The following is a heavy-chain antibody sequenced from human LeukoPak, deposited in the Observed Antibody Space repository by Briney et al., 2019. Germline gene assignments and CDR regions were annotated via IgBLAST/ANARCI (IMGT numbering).Heavy chain of an antibody. D-gene: IGHD3/OR15-3a*01. V-gene: IGHV3-7*04. Sequence: GGSLRLSCAASGFTFSRHSMNWVRQAPGKGLEWVASINQDESRKYYVDSAEGRFTISRDNAKNSLYLQLNSLRAEDTALYYCARDKDCASDYWGQETLVTVS. J-gene: IGHJ4*02. CDR1: GFTFSRHS. CDR2: INQDESRK. CDR3: ARDKDCASDY.